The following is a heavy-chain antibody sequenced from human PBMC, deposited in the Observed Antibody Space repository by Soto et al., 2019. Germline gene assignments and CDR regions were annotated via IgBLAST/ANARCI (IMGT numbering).Heavy chain of an antibody. CDR3: ARDGAAAGYYYYGMDV. V-gene: IGHV1-69*06. CDR1: GGTFSSYA. D-gene: IGHD6-13*01. J-gene: IGHJ6*02. CDR2: IIPIFGTA. Sequence: ASVKVSCKASGGTFSSYAINWVRQAPGQGLEWMGGIIPIFGTANYAQKFQGRVTITADKSTSTAYMELSSLRSEDTAVYYCARDGAAAGYYYYGMDVWGQGTTVTVS.